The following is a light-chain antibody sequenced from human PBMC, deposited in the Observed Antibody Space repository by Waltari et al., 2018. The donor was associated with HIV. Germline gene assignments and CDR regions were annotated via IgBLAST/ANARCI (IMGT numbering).Light chain of an antibody. CDR1: TSDVGAYNY. V-gene: IGLV2-8*01. J-gene: IGLJ2*01. CDR3: TSYAGRNTFV. CDR2: EVF. Sequence: QSALTQPPSASGSPGQSVTISCTGKTSDVGAYNYVSWYQQHPGKAPKLMIYEVFKRPAGVPDLFPGSKSGNTASRTVSGLQGEDEADYSCTSYAGRNTFVFGGGTTLTVL.